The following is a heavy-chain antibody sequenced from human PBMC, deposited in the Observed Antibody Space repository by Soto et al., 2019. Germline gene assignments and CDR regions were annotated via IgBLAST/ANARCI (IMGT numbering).Heavy chain of an antibody. CDR1: GGTFNSYA. Sequence: QVLLMQSGAEVKKPGSSVKVSCKASGGTFNSYAFSWVRQAPGQGLEWMGGIIPIFGTPNYAQKFQGRVTITADESTSTAYMELSGLRSEDTAVYYCASRSENGYNYDFDYWGQGTLVTVSS. CDR2: IIPIFGTP. CDR3: ASRSENGYNYDFDY. J-gene: IGHJ4*02. D-gene: IGHD5-12*01. V-gene: IGHV1-69*12.